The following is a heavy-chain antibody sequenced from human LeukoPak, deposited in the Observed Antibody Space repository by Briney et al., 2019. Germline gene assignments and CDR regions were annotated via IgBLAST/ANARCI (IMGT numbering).Heavy chain of an antibody. CDR1: GGSISSGGYY. Sequence: SQTLSLTCTVSGGSISSGGYYWSWIRQHPGKGLEWIGYIYYSGSTYYNPSLKSRVTISVDTSMNQFSLKLSSVTAADTAVYYCARGPYDFWSGYYGPVDYWGQGTLVTVSS. V-gene: IGHV4-31*03. J-gene: IGHJ4*02. CDR3: ARGPYDFWSGYYGPVDY. D-gene: IGHD3-3*01. CDR2: IYYSGST.